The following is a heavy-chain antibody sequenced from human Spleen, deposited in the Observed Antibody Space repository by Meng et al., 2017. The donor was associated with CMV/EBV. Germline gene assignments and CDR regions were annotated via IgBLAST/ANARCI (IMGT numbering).Heavy chain of an antibody. CDR1: GGSFNSYY. V-gene: IGHV4-34*01. J-gene: IGHJ6*02. CDR2: INLSGST. Sequence: SETLSLTCAVHGGSFNSYYWGWIRQPPGKGLEWIGEINLSGSTNYNPSLKSRVTISVDTSKNQFSLKLSSVTAADTAVYYCARGLYDLWSGSIFVYYAMDVWGQGTTVTVSS. CDR3: ARGLYDLWSGSIFVYYAMDV. D-gene: IGHD3-3*01.